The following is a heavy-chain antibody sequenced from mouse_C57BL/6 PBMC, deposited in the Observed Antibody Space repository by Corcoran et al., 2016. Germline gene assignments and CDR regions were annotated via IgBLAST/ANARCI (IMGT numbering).Heavy chain of an antibody. Sequence: EVQLQQSGPELVKPGASVKISCKASGYTFTDYYMNWVKQSHGKSLEWIGDINPNNGGTSYNQKFKGKATLTVDKSSSTAYMELRSLTSGDSAVYYCARNWDVWAMDYWGQGTSVTVSS. V-gene: IGHV1-26*01. CDR2: INPNNGGT. CDR1: GYTFTDYY. CDR3: ARNWDVWAMDY. D-gene: IGHD4-1*01. J-gene: IGHJ4*01.